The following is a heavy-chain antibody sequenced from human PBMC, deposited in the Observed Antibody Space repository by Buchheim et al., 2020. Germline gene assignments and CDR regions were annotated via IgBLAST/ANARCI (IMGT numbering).Heavy chain of an antibody. CDR1: GYTFTSYY. J-gene: IGHJ4*02. D-gene: IGHD3-16*02. V-gene: IGHV1-46*01. Sequence: QVQLVPSGAEVKKPGASVKVSCKASGYTFTSYYMHWVRQAPGQGLEWMGIINPSGGSTSYAQKFQGRVTMTRDPSTSTVYMELSSLRSEDTAVYYCARAEYDYVWGSYQSPYFDYWGQGTL. CDR3: ARAEYDYVWGSYQSPYFDY. CDR2: INPSGGST.